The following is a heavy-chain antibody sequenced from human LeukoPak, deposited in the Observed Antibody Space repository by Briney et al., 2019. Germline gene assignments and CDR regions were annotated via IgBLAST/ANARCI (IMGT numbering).Heavy chain of an antibody. V-gene: IGHV3-48*04. Sequence: PGGSLRLSCAASGFTFSDYSMNWVRQAPGKGLEWISYIGISSGNTKYEDSVKGRFTISGDNAKNSLYLQMNSLRVEDTALYYCARDHNYAFDNWGQGTLVTVSS. CDR1: GFTFSDYS. CDR3: ARDHNYAFDN. D-gene: IGHD1-1*01. J-gene: IGHJ4*02. CDR2: IGISSGNT.